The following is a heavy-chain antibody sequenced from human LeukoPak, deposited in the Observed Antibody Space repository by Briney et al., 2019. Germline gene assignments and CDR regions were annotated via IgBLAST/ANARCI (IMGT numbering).Heavy chain of an antibody. CDR2: INPNSGGT. CDR1: GYTFTSYY. CDR3: ARSRAAAGGNYYYYGMDV. D-gene: IGHD6-13*01. J-gene: IGHJ6*02. V-gene: IGHV1-2*02. Sequence: ASVKVSCKASGYTFTSYYMHWVRQAPGQGLEWMGWINPNSGGTNYAQKFQGRVTMTRDTSISTAYMELSRLRSDDTAVYYCARSRAAAGGNYYYYGMDVWGQGTTVTVSS.